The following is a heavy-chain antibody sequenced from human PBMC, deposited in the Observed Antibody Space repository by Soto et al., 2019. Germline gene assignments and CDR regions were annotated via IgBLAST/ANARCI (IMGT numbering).Heavy chain of an antibody. CDR1: GYSFTSYW. D-gene: IGHD6-19*01. CDR2: IDPSDSYT. J-gene: IGHJ6*02. CDR3: ARRHGSGWFRGADYYYGMDV. Sequence: GESLKISCKGSGYSFTSYWISWVRQMPGKGLEWMGRIDPSDSYTNYSPSFQGHVTISADKSISTAYLQWSSLKASDTAMYYCARRHGSGWFRGADYYYGMDVWGQGTTVTVSS. V-gene: IGHV5-10-1*01.